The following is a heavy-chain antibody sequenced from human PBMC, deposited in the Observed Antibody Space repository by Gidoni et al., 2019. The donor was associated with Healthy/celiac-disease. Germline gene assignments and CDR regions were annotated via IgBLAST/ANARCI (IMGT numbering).Heavy chain of an antibody. V-gene: IGHV4-39*01. J-gene: IGHJ4*02. CDR3: ARRITMVRGDIPLDY. CDR1: GGSISSSSYY. Sequence: QLQLQESGPGLVKPSETLSLTCTVSGGSISSSSYYWGWIRQPPGTGLEWIGSIYYSGSTYYNPSLKSRVTISVDTSKNQFSLKLSSVTAADTAVYYCARRITMVRGDIPLDYWGQGTLVTVSS. D-gene: IGHD3-10*01. CDR2: IYYSGST.